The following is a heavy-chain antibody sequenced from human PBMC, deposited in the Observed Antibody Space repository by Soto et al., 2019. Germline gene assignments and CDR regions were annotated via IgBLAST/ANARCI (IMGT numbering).Heavy chain of an antibody. CDR1: GFIFTNFW. D-gene: IGHD6-13*01. CDR2: IDTSGSST. Sequence: GGSLRLSCEASGFIFTNFWMHWVRQVPGKGRVWVSRIDTSGSSTSYADSVKGRFTISRDNAKNTVSLQMNSLRAEDTGVYYCAKDSWYFDLWSQGSLVTVSS. V-gene: IGHV3-74*01. J-gene: IGHJ4*02. CDR3: AKDSWYFDL.